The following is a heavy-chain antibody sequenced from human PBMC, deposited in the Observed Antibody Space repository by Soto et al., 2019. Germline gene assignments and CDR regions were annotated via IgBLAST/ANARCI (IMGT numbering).Heavy chain of an antibody. D-gene: IGHD3-22*01. CDR3: ARVDYDSSGAIDY. J-gene: IGHJ4*02. CDR1: CVSFSSYD. V-gene: IGHV4-59*01. Sequence: LTRTVSCVSFSSYDSSWIRQPPGKGLEWIGYIYYSGSTNYNPSLKSRVTISVDTSKNQFSLKLSSVTAADTAVYYCARVDYDSSGAIDYWGQGTLATVSS. CDR2: IYYSGST.